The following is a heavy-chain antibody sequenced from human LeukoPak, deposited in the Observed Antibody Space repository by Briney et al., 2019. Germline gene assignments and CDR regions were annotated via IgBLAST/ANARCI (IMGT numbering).Heavy chain of an antibody. CDR3: ARVYGSGSFRWFDP. V-gene: IGHV1-69*13. CDR2: IIPIFCTA. CDR1: VGTFSSYA. D-gene: IGHD3-10*01. J-gene: IGHJ5*02. Sequence: GASVKVSCKASVGTFSSYAISWVRQAPGQGLEWMGGIIPIFCTANYAQKFQGRVTITADESTSTAYMELSSLRSEDTAVYYCARVYGSGSFRWFDPWGQGTLVTASS.